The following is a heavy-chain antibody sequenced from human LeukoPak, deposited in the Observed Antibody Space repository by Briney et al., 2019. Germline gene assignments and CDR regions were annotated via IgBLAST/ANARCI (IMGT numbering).Heavy chain of an antibody. J-gene: IGHJ4*02. Sequence: SETLSLTCAVYGGPFSGYYWSWIRQPPGKGLEWIGEINHSGSTNYNPSLKSRVTISVDTSKNQFSLKLSSVAAADTAVYYCARGPIPGGILGFDYWGQGTLVTVSS. CDR3: ARGPIPGGILGFDY. V-gene: IGHV4-34*01. D-gene: IGHD2-8*02. CDR2: INHSGST. CDR1: GGPFSGYY.